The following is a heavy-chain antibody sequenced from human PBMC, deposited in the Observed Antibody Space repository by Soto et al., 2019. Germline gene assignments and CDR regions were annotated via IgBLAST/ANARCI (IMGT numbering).Heavy chain of an antibody. J-gene: IGHJ4*02. D-gene: IGHD3-10*01. CDR3: ARGLLWFGEDNFEY. CDR2: INAGNGNT. Sequence: ASVKVSCKASGYTFTSYAMHWVRQAPGQRLEWMGWINAGNGNTKYSQKFQGRVTITRDTSASTAYMELSSLRSEDTAVYYCARGLLWFGEDNFEYWGEGTLVTVSS. CDR1: GYTFTSYA. V-gene: IGHV1-3*01.